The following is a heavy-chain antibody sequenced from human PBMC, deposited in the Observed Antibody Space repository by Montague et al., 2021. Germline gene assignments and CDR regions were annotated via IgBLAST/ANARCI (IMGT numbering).Heavy chain of an antibody. J-gene: IGHJ5*02. CDR1: GDSVSSNEAT. Sequence: CAISGDSVSSNEATWNWIRQSPSRDLEWLGMTYYRSKWYNEYAISVKSRITVNPDTSKNQFSLLLNSVTPEDTAVYYCARGWQKRFDPWGQGTLVTVSS. CDR3: ARGWQKRFDP. D-gene: IGHD5-24*01. CDR2: TYYRSKWYN. V-gene: IGHV6-1*01.